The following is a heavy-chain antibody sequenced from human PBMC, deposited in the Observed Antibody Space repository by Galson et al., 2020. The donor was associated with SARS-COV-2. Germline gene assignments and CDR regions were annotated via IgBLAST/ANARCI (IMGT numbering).Heavy chain of an antibody. CDR2: IYYTGSA. J-gene: IGHJ3*02. CDR1: AGSISNYY. CDR3: ARESRWSNLYVKSGPMEAVNM. Sequence: SETLSLTCTVPAGSISNYYWSCIRQPPGKGLEWIGYIYYTGSANYNPTLKTRAPIPLDTSKKQSALNLNSVTAADTAVYYCARESRWSNLYVKSGPMEAVNMWGRGTRVTVS. D-gene: IGHD2-8*01. V-gene: IGHV4-59*01.